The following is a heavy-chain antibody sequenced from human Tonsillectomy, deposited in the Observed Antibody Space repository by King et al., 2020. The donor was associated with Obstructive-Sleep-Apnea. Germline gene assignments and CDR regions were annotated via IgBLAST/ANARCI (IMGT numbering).Heavy chain of an antibody. CDR3: AKAPRRYSSSWRDQYNWFDP. D-gene: IGHD6-13*01. Sequence: VQLAESGGGLVQPGGSLRLSCAASGFTFSSYAMSWVRQAPGKGLEWVSAISGSGGSTYYADSVKGRFTISRDNSKNTLYLQMNSLRAEDTAVYYCAKAPRRYSSSWRDQYNWFDPWGQGTLVTVSS. CDR2: ISGSGGST. CDR1: GFTFSSYA. J-gene: IGHJ5*02. V-gene: IGHV3-23*04.